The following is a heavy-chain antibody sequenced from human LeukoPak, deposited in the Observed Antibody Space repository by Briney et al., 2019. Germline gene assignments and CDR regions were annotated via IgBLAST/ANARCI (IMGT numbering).Heavy chain of an antibody. D-gene: IGHD4-23*01. Sequence: GGSLRLSCAASGFTFRSFGMHWVRQTPGKGLEWVSFIRSDGRATDYADSVKGRLTISRDNSRNTLYVQMNSLRDEDTPIYYCAKDRDGGNFYFDYWGQGILVTVSS. CDR2: IRSDGRAT. CDR3: AKDRDGGNFYFDY. CDR1: GFTFRSFG. V-gene: IGHV3-30*02. J-gene: IGHJ4*02.